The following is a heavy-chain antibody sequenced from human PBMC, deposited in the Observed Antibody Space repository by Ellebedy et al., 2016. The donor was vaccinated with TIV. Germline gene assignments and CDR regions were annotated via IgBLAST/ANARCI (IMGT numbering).Heavy chain of an antibody. J-gene: IGHJ4*02. Sequence: MPGGSLRLSCDVPGASVKNDYWSWVRQPPMKGLEWIGYIYYGGTTSYNPSLGNRVTMSLDTSKNQFSLKVASVTAADTAVYYCARELGGIDWEPLGYWGQGALVIVSS. D-gene: IGHD1-26*01. V-gene: IGHV4-59*02. CDR3: ARELGGIDWEPLGY. CDR1: GASVKNDY. CDR2: IYYGGTT.